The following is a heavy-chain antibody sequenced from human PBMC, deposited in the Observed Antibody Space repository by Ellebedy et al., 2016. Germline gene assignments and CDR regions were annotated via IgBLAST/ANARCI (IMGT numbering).Heavy chain of an antibody. D-gene: IGHD3/OR15-3a*01. V-gene: IGHV3-23*01. CDR2: ISAGSDII. J-gene: IGHJ4*02. Sequence: GESLKISXAASGIAFSGFFMGWVRRAPGKGLEWVATISAGSDIIRFADSVKGRFTVSRDNSKNTVYLQMNNVRAEDTAMYYCRHGHYADYWGQGTLVTVSS. CDR1: GIAFSGFF. CDR3: RHGHYADY.